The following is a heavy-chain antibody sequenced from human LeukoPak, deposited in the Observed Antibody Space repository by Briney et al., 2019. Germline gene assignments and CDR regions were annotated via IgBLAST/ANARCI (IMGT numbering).Heavy chain of an antibody. CDR2: ISYDGSNK. V-gene: IGHV3-30-3*01. D-gene: IGHD2-2*01. CDR1: GFIFSSYA. CDR3: ARETQHYCSSTSCYSSYYYYYMDV. Sequence: GGSLRLSCAASGFIFSSYAMHWVRQAPGKGLEWVAVISYDGSNKYYADSVKGRFTISRDNSKNTLYLQMNSLRAEDTAVYYCARETQHYCSSTSCYSSYYYYYMDVWGKGTTVTVSS. J-gene: IGHJ6*03.